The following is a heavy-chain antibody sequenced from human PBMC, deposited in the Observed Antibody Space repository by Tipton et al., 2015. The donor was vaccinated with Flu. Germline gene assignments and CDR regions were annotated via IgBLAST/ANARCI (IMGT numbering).Heavy chain of an antibody. CDR3: ARGQIFGWFDP. Sequence: TLSLTCTVSGGSISSGSYYWSWIRQPAGKGLEWIGRIYTSGSTNYNPSLKSRVTISVDTSKNQFSLKLSSVTAADTDVYYCARGQIFGWFDPWGQGTLVTVSS. D-gene: IGHD2/OR15-2a*01. J-gene: IGHJ5*02. V-gene: IGHV4-61*02. CDR1: GGSISSGSYY. CDR2: IYTSGST.